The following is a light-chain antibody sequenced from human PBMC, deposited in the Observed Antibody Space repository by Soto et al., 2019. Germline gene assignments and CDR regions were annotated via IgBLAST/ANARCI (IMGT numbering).Light chain of an antibody. J-gene: IGLJ1*01. Sequence: QSALTQPACVSWSPGQSITISCTGTSSDVGGYNYVSWYQQHPGKAPKLMIYEVSNRPSGVSNRFSGSKSGNTASLTISGLQAEDEADYYCSSYTSSSPYVFGTGTKVTVL. CDR2: EVS. V-gene: IGLV2-14*01. CDR3: SSYTSSSPYV. CDR1: SSDVGGYNY.